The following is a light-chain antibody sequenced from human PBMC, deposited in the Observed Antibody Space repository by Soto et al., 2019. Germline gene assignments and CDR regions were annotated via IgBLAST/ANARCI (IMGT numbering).Light chain of an antibody. CDR1: SSNIGSNP. V-gene: IGLV1-44*01. CDR3: AAWDDSLNGRYV. J-gene: IGLJ1*01. CDR2: SQN. Sequence: QSVLAQPPSVSGTPGQRVTISCSGTSSNIGSNPVNWYQQLPGTAPKLLIYSQNQRPSGVPDRFSGSKSGTSASLGISGLQSEDEADYYCAAWDDSLNGRYVFGTGTKVTVL.